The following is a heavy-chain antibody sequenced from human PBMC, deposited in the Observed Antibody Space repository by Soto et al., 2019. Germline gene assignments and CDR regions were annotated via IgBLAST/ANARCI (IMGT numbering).Heavy chain of an antibody. CDR3: ARDRPGGLYFDY. J-gene: IGHJ4*02. CDR1: GGSISSYY. D-gene: IGHD2-15*01. Sequence: SETLSRTCTVSGGSISSYYWSWIRQPPGKGLEWIGYIYYSGSTYYNPSLKSRVTISVDTSKNQFSLKLSSVTAADTAVYYCARDRPGGLYFDYWGQGTLVTV. CDR2: IYYSGST. V-gene: IGHV4-59*12.